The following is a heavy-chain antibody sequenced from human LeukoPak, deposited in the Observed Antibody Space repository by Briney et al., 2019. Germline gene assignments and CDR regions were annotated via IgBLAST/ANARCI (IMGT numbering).Heavy chain of an antibody. D-gene: IGHD1-26*01. V-gene: IGHV1-69*05. CDR2: IIPIFGST. CDR1: GDIFNSYS. Sequence: PGASVKVSCNASGDIFNSYSVSWVRQAPGQGLEWMGGIIPIFGSTNYAQKFQGRVTITTDQSTRTAYMELNSLSSDDTAVYYCARVGRSRGSLPNSYYYMDVWGKGTTVTVSS. CDR3: ARVGRSRGSLPNSYYYMDV. J-gene: IGHJ6*03.